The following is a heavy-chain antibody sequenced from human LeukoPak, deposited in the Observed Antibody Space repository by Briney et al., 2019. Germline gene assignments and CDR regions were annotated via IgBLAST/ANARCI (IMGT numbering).Heavy chain of an antibody. V-gene: IGHV4-4*09. J-gene: IGHJ4*02. CDR2: IYTSGST. CDR3: ARLGNRYGGNRYYFDY. CDR1: GGSISSYY. Sequence: PSETLSLTCTVSGGSISSYYWSWIRQPPGKGLEWIGYIYTSGSTNYNPSLKSRVTISVDTSKNQFSLKLSSVTAADTAVYYCARLGNRYGGNRYYFDYWGQGTLVTVSS. D-gene: IGHD4-23*01.